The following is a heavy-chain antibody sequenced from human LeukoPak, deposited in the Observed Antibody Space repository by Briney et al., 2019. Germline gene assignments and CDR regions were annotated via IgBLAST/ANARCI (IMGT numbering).Heavy chain of an antibody. V-gene: IGHV4-59*01. CDR1: GASMSTNY. Sequence: PSETLSLTCTVSGASMSTNYWSGIREPPGKGLEWIGYIYYSGSAEYNPSLKSRVTISLDTSTNQFSLKLRSVTGEDTAGYYCAEDWRGSRSPVYWGEATLVTVSS. D-gene: IGHD3-10*01. J-gene: IGHJ4*02. CDR3: AEDWRGSRSPVY. CDR2: IYYSGSA.